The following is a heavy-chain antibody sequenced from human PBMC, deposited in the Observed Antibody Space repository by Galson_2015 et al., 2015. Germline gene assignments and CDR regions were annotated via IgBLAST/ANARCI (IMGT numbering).Heavy chain of an antibody. V-gene: IGHV4-31*03. J-gene: IGHJ6*03. CDR3: ARALPVGVIVEAKPYYYYVGV. CDR2: IHHSGRT. Sequence: TLSLTCIVSGDSITSGNSFWTWIRQVPGKGLEWIGYIHHSGRTYYRSSLKSRVVFSIDTPENQFSLELSSVTAADTAVYYCARALPVGVIVEAKPYYYYVGVWGNGTTVTVSS. CDR1: GDSITSGNSF. D-gene: IGHD3-16*02.